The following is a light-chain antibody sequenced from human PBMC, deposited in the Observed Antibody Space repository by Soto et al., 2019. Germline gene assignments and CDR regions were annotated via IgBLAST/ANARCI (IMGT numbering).Light chain of an antibody. V-gene: IGLV2-8*01. CDR1: KSDIGVYDF. CDR3: AAWDDRLSGLV. J-gene: IGLJ2*01. CDR2: EVV. Sequence: QSVLTQPPSASGSPGQSVTISCTGTKSDIGVYDFVSWYQHHPGKAPRLIIYEVVQRPSGVPDRFSGSKSGNTASLAISGLRSEDEADYYCAAWDDRLSGLVFGRGTKLTVL.